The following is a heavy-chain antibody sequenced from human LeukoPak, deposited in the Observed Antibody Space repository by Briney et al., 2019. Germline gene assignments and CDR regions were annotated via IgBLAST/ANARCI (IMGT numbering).Heavy chain of an antibody. D-gene: IGHD2-15*01. J-gene: IGHJ5*02. CDR2: TKIEGSEE. V-gene: IGHV3-7*01. CDR3: TRWARYCSSGSCYSWFDP. Sequence: GGSLRLSCVASGFTFSSYWMSWVRQAPGKGLEWVANTKIEGSEEYYVDSVKGRFTISRDNAKNSLYLQMNSLRVDDTAVYYCTRWARYCSSGSCYSWFDPWGQGTLVTVSS. CDR1: GFTFSSYW.